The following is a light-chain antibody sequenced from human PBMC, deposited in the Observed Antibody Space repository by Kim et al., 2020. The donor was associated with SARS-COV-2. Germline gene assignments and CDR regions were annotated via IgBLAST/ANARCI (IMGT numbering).Light chain of an antibody. V-gene: IGLV1-47*01. Sequence: QPVLTQPPSASGTPGQRVTVTCSGNSSNIGPNYVYWYQHFPGTAPKLLIFRNYQRPSGVPDRFSGSKSGTSASLAIIGLRFEDEAEYHCATWDDSLSGWVFGGGTKVTVL. CDR1: SSNIGPNY. J-gene: IGLJ3*02. CDR2: RNY. CDR3: ATWDDSLSGWV.